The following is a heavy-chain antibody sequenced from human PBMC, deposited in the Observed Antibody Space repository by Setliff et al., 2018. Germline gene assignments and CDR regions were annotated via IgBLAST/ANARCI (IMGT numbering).Heavy chain of an antibody. Sequence: PSETLSLTCTVSGGSVSTYYWSWLRQPPGKGLEWIGFIFYSGYTHYNPSLEGRATMSVDVSRDQFSLEVSSVTSADTAVYFCARGSGRGYSYGLFDYWGPGSQVTSPQ. CDR3: ARGSGRGYSYGLFDY. V-gene: IGHV4-59*02. CDR1: GGSVSTYY. CDR2: IFYSGYT. D-gene: IGHD5-18*01. J-gene: IGHJ4*02.